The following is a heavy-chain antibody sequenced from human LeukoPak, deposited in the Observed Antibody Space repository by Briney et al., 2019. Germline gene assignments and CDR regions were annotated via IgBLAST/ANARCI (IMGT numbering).Heavy chain of an antibody. CDR2: INPYSGDT. J-gene: IGHJ4*02. Sequence: ASVKVSRKASGYTFTVYHIHWVRQAPGQGLEWMVRINPYSGDTNFTQKFQGRVTMTRDTSITTAYMDLSSLTPHDTAVYLCARDQGSLTRSWYTGYWGQGTQVTVSS. D-gene: IGHD6-13*01. CDR3: ARDQGSLTRSWYTGY. CDR1: GYTFTVYH. V-gene: IGHV1-2*06.